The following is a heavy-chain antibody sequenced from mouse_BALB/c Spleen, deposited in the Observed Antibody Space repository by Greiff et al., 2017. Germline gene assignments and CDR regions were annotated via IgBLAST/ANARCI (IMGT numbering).Heavy chain of an antibody. V-gene: IGHV14-4*02. Sequence: EVKLQESGAELVRSGASVKLSCTASGFNIKDYYMHWVKQRPEQGLEWIGWIDPENGDTEYAPKFQGKATMTADTSSNTAYLQLSSLTSEDTAVYYCNGYYYAMDYWGQGTSVTVSS. J-gene: IGHJ4*01. CDR1: GFNIKDYY. CDR2: IDPENGDT. CDR3: NGYYYAMDY.